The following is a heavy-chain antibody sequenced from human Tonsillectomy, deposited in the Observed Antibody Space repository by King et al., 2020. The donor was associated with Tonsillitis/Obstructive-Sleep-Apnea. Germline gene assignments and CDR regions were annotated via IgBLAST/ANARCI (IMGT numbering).Heavy chain of an antibody. J-gene: IGHJ4*02. CDR2: IIPILGIA. Sequence: QLVQSGAEVKKPGSSVKVYCKASGGTFSSYAISWVRQAPGQGLEWMGRIIPILGIANYAQKFQGSVTITAAKSTSTAYMELSSLRSEDTAVYYCASSTMTYFDYWGQGTLVTVSS. D-gene: IGHD2-2*01. V-gene: IGHV1-69*09. CDR3: ASSTMTYFDY. CDR1: GGTFSSYA.